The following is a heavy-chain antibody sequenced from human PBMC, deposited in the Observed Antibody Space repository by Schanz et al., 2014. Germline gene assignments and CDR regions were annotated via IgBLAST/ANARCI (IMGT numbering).Heavy chain of an antibody. Sequence: QVQLQESGPGLVKPSETLSLTCTVSGGSISSYYWGWIRQPPGKGLEWIGYINYSGSTDYNPSLKSRATISLTPAKTQPSLSLSSVTAADTAVYYCAKFLYDDPSWGQGTLVTVSS. V-gene: IGHV4-59*08. J-gene: IGHJ5*02. CDR2: INYSGST. CDR3: AKFLYDDPS. D-gene: IGHD3-3*01. CDR1: GGSISSYY.